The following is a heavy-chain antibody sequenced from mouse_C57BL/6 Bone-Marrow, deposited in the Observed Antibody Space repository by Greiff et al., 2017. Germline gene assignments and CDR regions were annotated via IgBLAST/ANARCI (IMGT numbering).Heavy chain of an antibody. D-gene: IGHD4-1*01. CDR1: GYTFTDYY. CDR2: INPYNGGT. J-gene: IGHJ3*01. V-gene: IGHV1-19*01. CDR3: ARRNLGWFAY. Sequence: EVQLQQSGPVLVKPGASVKMSCKASGYTFTDYYMNWVKQSHGKSLEWIGVINPYNGGTSYNQKFKGKATLTVDKSSSTAYMELNSLTSEDSAVYYCARRNLGWFAYWGQGTLVTVSA.